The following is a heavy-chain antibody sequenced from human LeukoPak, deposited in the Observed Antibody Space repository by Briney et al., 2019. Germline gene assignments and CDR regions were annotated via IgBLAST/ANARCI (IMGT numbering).Heavy chain of an antibody. CDR3: ARGRFELPY. J-gene: IGHJ4*02. D-gene: IGHD2-15*01. V-gene: IGHV4-59*01. CDR2: ISYGGDT. Sequence: SETLSLTCTVSGGSINNYYWSWIRQPPGKGLESLGYISYGGDTNYNPSLKSRVTMLIVKSNNQFFLKLTSATAADTAIYYCARGRFELPYWGQGTLVTVSS. CDR1: GGSINNYY.